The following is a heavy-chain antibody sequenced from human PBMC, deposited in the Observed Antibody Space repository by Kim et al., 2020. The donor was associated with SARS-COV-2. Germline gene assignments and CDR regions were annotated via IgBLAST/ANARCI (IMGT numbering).Heavy chain of an antibody. CDR1: GIPFSDAW. D-gene: IGHD2-2*01. CDR3: TTVSMR. Sequence: LSLTCAVSGIPFSDAWFNWVRQAPGKGLEWLGRIKSKSDGGTSDLAAPVKGRFAISRDDSKSTLFLLMNSLRTDDSAVYYCTTVSMRWGQGTRVTVS. J-gene: IGHJ4*02. V-gene: IGHV3-15*01. CDR2: IKSKSDGGTS.